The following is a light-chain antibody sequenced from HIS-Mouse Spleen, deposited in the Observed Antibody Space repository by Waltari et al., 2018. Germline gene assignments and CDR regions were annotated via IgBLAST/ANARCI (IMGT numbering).Light chain of an antibody. CDR3: CSYAGSYFYV. CDR2: DVS. V-gene: IGLV2-11*01. J-gene: IGLJ1*01. CDR1: SSDVCGYNY. Sequence: QSALTQPRSVSGSPGQSVTIPCTGTSSDVCGYNYVSWYQQHPGKAPKLMIYDVSKRPSGVPDRFSGSKSGNTASLTISGLQAEDEADYYCCSYAGSYFYVFGTGTKVTVL.